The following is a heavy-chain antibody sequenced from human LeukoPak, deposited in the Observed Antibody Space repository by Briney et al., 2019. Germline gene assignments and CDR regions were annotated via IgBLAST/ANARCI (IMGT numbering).Heavy chain of an antibody. CDR2: IYPGDSDT. Sequence: GESLKISCKGSAYSFTTYWIGWVRQMPGKGLEWMGIIYPGDSDTRYSPSFQGQVTISADKSINTAYLQWSSLKASDTAMYYCARRMVRGVMDYFDYWGQGTLVTVSS. V-gene: IGHV5-51*01. CDR1: AYSFTTYW. D-gene: IGHD3-10*01. CDR3: ARRMVRGVMDYFDY. J-gene: IGHJ4*02.